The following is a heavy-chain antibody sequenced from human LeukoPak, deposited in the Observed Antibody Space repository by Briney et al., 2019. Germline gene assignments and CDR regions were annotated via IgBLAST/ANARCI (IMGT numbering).Heavy chain of an antibody. V-gene: IGHV3-23*01. CDR2: ISGSGGST. D-gene: IGHD1-26*01. Sequence: QPGGSLRLSCAASGFTFSSYAMSWVRQAPGKGLEWVSAISGSGGSTYYADSVKGRFTISRDNSKNTLYLQMNSLRAGDTAVYYCARGEVWEQLNYWGQGTLVTVSS. CDR3: ARGEVWEQLNY. J-gene: IGHJ4*02. CDR1: GFTFSSYA.